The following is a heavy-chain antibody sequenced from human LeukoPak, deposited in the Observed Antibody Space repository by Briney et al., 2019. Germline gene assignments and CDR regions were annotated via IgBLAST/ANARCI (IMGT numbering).Heavy chain of an antibody. CDR3: ARDSRGAARRSGLY. Sequence: EASVKVSCKASGYTFTSYGISWVRQAPGQGLEWMGWISAYNGNTNYAQKLQGRVTMTADTSTSTAYMELRSLRSDDTAVYYCARDSRGAARRSGLYWGQGTLVTVSS. V-gene: IGHV1-18*01. CDR1: GYTFTSYG. CDR2: ISAYNGNT. D-gene: IGHD6-6*01. J-gene: IGHJ4*02.